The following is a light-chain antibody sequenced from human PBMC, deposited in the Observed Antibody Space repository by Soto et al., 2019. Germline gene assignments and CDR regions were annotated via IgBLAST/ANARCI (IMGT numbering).Light chain of an antibody. CDR2: EVS. J-gene: IGLJ1*01. V-gene: IGLV2-14*01. CDR3: SSYTTRSTLYV. Sequence: QSALTQPASVSGSPGQSITISCTGTSSDVGGYNYVSWYQQHPGKAPKLMIYEVSNRPSGVSSRFSGYKSGNSASLTISWLRAEDEADYYCSSYTTRSTLYVFGTGTKLTVL. CDR1: SSDVGGYNY.